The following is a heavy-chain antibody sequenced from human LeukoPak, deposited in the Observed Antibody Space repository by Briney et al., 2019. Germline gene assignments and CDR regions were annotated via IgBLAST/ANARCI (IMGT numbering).Heavy chain of an antibody. D-gene: IGHD6-19*01. CDR1: GFTFSNHG. Sequence: PGRSLRLSCAASGFTFSNHGMSWVRQAPGKGLEWVSPISSTSTYIYYADSVKGRFSISRDNAKNSLYLEMNSLRAEDTGLYYCAKIAVSGSWFFDYWGQGTRATVSS. CDR2: ISSTSTYI. V-gene: IGHV3-21*01. J-gene: IGHJ4*02. CDR3: AKIAVSGSWFFDY.